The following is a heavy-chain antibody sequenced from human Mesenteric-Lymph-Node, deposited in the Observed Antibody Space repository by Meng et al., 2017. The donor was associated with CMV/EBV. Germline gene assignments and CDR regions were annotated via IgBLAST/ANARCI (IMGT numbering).Heavy chain of an antibody. V-gene: IGHV3-74*01. D-gene: IGHD3-10*01. J-gene: IGHJ4*02. CDR3: VRSSTYYYGPKTHGAYDF. CDR1: GFTFSSYW. CDR2: INSDGSST. Sequence: GESLKISCAASGFTFSSYWMHWVRQAPGKGLVWVSRINSDGSSTSYADSVKGRFTISRDNAKNTLYLQMNSLRAEDTAMYYCVRSSTYYYGPKTHGAYDFWGQGTLVTVSS.